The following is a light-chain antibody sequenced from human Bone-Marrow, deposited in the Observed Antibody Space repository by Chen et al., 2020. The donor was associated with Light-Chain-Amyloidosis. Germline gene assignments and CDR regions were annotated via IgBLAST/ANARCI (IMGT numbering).Light chain of an antibody. Sequence: SYELTQPPSVSVSPGQPARITCSGDDLPTKYAYWYQQKPDQAPVLVIHRDTERPSGISERFSGSSSGTTATLTISGVQAEDEADYHCQSADSSGTYEVIFGGGTKLTVL. J-gene: IGLJ2*01. V-gene: IGLV3-25*03. CDR3: QSADSSGTYEVI. CDR1: DLPTKY. CDR2: RDT.